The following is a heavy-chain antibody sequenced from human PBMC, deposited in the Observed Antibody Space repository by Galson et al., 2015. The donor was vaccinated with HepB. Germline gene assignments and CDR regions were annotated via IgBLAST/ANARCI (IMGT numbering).Heavy chain of an antibody. CDR2: VNPGGGSS. V-gene: IGHV1-46*03. Sequence: SVKVSCKAPGYTFTSNYMHWVRQAPGQGLEWMGLVNPGGGSSSSAQKFQGRVTITRDTSTSTVDMELSSLRSDDTAVYYCTRASAGYGDYGFDFWGQGTLVTVSS. CDR1: GYTFTSNY. D-gene: IGHD4-17*01. CDR3: TRASAGYGDYGFDF. J-gene: IGHJ4*02.